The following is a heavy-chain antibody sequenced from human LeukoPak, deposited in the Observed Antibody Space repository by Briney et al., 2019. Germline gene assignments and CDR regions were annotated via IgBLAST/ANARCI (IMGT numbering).Heavy chain of an antibody. Sequence: QSGGSLRLSCAASGFTFSSYSMIWVRQAPGKGLEWVSYISSSSSTIYYADSVKGRFTISRDNAKNSLYLQMNSLRDEDTAVYYCARDIVVVPAAILGFDPWGQGTLVTVSS. CDR1: GFTFSSYS. D-gene: IGHD2-2*02. CDR2: ISSSSSTI. J-gene: IGHJ5*02. V-gene: IGHV3-48*02. CDR3: ARDIVVVPAAILGFDP.